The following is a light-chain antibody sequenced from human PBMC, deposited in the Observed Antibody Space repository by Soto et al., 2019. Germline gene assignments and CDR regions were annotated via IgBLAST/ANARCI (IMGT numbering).Light chain of an antibody. CDR3: QQYNNWPPIT. CDR2: DTY. CDR1: QSVNSL. V-gene: IGKV3-11*01. Sequence: EIVLTQSPVTLSVSPGERATLSCRASQSVNSLLAWYQQKPGQAPRLIIYDTYKRATGIPARFSGSGSGTDFTLTISGLEPEDFAIYYCQQYNNWPPITCGQGTRLEIK. J-gene: IGKJ5*01.